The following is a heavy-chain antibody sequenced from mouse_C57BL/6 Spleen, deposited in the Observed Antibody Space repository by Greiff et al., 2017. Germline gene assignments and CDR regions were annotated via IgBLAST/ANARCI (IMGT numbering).Heavy chain of an antibody. CDR2: IDPSDSYT. CDR1: GYTFTSYW. Sequence: QVQLQQSGAELVKPGASVKLSCKASGYTFTSYWMQWVKQRPGQGLEWIGEIDPSDSYTNYNHKFKGKATLTVDTSSSTAYMQLSSLTSEDSAVYYCASGTTVVGMDYWGQGTSVTVSS. D-gene: IGHD1-1*01. CDR3: ASGTTVVGMDY. J-gene: IGHJ4*01. V-gene: IGHV1-50*01.